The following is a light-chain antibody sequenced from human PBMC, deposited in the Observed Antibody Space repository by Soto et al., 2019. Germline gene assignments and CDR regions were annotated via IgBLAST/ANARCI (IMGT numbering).Light chain of an antibody. CDR1: SSNIGSNF. CDR3: AAWDDSLSGVV. J-gene: IGLJ2*01. Sequence: QSVLTQPPSASGTPGQRVTISCSGSSSNIGSNFVSWYQQLPGTAPRLLIYRNNQRPSGVPDRFSGSKSGTSASLAISGLRSDDEADYYCAAWDDSLSGVVFGGGTKLTLL. V-gene: IGLV1-47*01. CDR2: RNN.